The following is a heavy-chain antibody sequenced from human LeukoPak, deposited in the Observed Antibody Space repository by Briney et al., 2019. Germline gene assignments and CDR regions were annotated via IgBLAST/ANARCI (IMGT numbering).Heavy chain of an antibody. CDR2: MNPNSGNT. V-gene: IGHV1-8*01. CDR1: GYTFTSYD. CDR3: ARVAAAGTLYRKDFDY. Sequence: APVKVSCKASGYTFTSYDINWVRQATGQGLEWMGWMNPNSGNTGYAQKFQGRVTITRNTSISTAYMELSSLRSEDTAVYYCARVAAAGTLYRKDFDYWGQGTLVTVSS. D-gene: IGHD6-13*01. J-gene: IGHJ4*02.